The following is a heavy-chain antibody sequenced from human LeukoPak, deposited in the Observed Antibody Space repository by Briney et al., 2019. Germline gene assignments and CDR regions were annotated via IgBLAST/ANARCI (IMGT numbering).Heavy chain of an antibody. CDR3: SRHDSPIVGGNDAFDI. Sequence: PGGSLRLSCAASGFTFSGSAMHWVRQASGKGLEWVGRIRSKGNSYATAYAASVTGRFTISRDDSKNTAYLQMNSLKTEDTAVYYCSRHDSPIVGGNDAFDIWGQGTMVTVSS. D-gene: IGHD1-26*01. CDR1: GFTFSGSA. CDR2: IRSKGNSYAT. J-gene: IGHJ3*02. V-gene: IGHV3-73*01.